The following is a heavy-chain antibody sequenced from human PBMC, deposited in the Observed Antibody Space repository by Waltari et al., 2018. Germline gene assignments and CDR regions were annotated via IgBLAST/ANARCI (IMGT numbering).Heavy chain of an antibody. CDR3: AKDPRGTAEGY. V-gene: IGHV3-23*01. J-gene: IGHJ4*02. CDR1: GFTFSSYA. D-gene: IGHD1-1*01. Sequence: EVQLLESGGGLVQPGGSLRLSCAASGFTFSSYAMSWVRQAPGMGLEWVSAIRGSGGTTYYADSVKGWFTISRDNSKNTLYLQMNSLRAEDTAVYYCAKDPRGTAEGYWGQGTLVTVSS. CDR2: IRGSGGTT.